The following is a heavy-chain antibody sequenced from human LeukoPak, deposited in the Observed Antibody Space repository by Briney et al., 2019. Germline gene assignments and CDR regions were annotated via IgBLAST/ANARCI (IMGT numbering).Heavy chain of an antibody. CDR2: IYYSGST. Sequence: SETLSLTCTVSGGSISSYYWSWIRQPPGKGLEWIGYIYYSGSTNYNPSLKSRVTISVDTSKNQFSLKLSSVTAADTAVYYCARVRPTPRNWFDPWGQGTLVTVSS. V-gene: IGHV4-59*01. J-gene: IGHJ5*02. CDR1: GGSISSYY. CDR3: ARVRPTPRNWFDP. D-gene: IGHD4-17*01.